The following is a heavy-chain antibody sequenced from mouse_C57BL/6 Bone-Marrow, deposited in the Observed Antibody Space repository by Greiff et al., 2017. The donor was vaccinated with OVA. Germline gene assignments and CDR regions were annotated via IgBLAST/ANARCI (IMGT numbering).Heavy chain of an antibody. CDR2: INYDGSST. D-gene: IGHD1-1*01. CDR3: AKLRYWYFDV. CDR1: GFTFSDYY. J-gene: IGHJ1*03. V-gene: IGHV5-16*01. Sequence: EVKLVESEGGLVQPGSSMKLSCTASGFTFSDYYMAWVRQVPEKGLEWVANINYDGSSTYYLDSLKSRFIISGDNAKNILYLQMSSLKSEDTATYYCAKLRYWYFDVWGTGTTVTVSS.